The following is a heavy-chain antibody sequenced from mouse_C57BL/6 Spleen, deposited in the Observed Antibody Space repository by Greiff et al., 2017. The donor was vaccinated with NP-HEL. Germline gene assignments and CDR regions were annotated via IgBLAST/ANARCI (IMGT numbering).Heavy chain of an antibody. CDR3: ARWYYGSSYDYYAMDY. Sequence: QVQLQQSGAELARPGASVKLSCKASGYTFTSYGISWVKQRTGQGLEWIGEIYPRSGNTYYNEKFKGKATLTADKSSSTAYMELRSLTSEDSAVYFCARWYYGSSYDYYAMDYWGQGTSVTVSS. CDR2: IYPRSGNT. CDR1: GYTFTSYG. D-gene: IGHD1-1*01. V-gene: IGHV1-81*01. J-gene: IGHJ4*01.